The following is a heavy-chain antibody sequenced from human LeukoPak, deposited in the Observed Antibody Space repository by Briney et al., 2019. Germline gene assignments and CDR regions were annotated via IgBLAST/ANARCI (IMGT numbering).Heavy chain of an antibody. Sequence: GGSLRLSCEATGFTFSFYWMSWVRQAPGKGLEWVAVISYDGSNKYYADSVKGRFTISRDNSKNTLYLQMNSLRAEDTAVYYCARGWLWSLDYWAREPWSPSPQ. D-gene: IGHD3-22*01. V-gene: IGHV3-30-3*01. CDR3: ARGWLWSLDY. J-gene: IGHJ4*02. CDR2: ISYDGSNK. CDR1: GFTFSFYW.